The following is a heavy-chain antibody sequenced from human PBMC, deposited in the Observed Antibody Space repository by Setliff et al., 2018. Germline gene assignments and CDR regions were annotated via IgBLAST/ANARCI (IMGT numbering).Heavy chain of an antibody. CDR2: RYYTGTT. J-gene: IGHJ4*02. Sequence: TLSLTCSASGVDVIERLYYWSWVRQSPGKGLEWIGTRYYTGTTFYNPSLESRVAVSLDASEKKFSLNLRSVTTADTAVYYCARHFYPPDFFAHWGQGLLVTV. CDR3: ARHFYPPDFFAH. CDR1: GVDVIERLYY. V-gene: IGHV4-39*01. D-gene: IGHD3-3*01.